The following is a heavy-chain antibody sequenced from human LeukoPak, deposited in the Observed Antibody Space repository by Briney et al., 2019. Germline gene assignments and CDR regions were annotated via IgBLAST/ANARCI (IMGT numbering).Heavy chain of an antibody. CDR2: IKSRTDGGTT. CDR1: GFTFRNAW. V-gene: IGHV3-15*01. Sequence: GGSLRLSCAVSGFTFRNAWMTWVRQAPGKGLEWVGRIKSRTDGGTTDYTAPVKGTFTISRDDSKNTLYLQMNSLKTEDTAVYYCTTGRFDYYGSASYLANGMDVWGQGTTVTVSS. D-gene: IGHD3-10*01. CDR3: TTGRFDYYGSASYLANGMDV. J-gene: IGHJ6*02.